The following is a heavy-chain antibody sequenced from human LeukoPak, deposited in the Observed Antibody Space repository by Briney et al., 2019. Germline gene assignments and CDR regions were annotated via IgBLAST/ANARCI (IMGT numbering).Heavy chain of an antibody. V-gene: IGHV3-30*03. CDR3: ARDSPFFDY. Sequence: GGSLRLSCADSGFTFSSYGMHWVRQAPGKGLEWVAVISYDGSNKYYADSVKGRFTISRDNSKNTLYLQMNSLRAEDTAVYYCARDSPFFDYWGQGTLVTVYS. CDR2: ISYDGSNK. J-gene: IGHJ4*02. CDR1: GFTFSSYG.